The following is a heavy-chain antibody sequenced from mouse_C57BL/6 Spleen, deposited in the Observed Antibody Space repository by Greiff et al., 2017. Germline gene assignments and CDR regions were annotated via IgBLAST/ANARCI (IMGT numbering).Heavy chain of an antibody. CDR1: GYTFTDYY. CDR3: ARSYDYPAWFAY. CDR2: IYPGSGNT. Sequence: QVQLQQSGAELMKPGASVKLSCKATGYTFTDYYINWVKQRPGQGLEWIARIYPGSGNTYYNEKFKGKATLTAEKSSSTAYMQLSSLTSEDSAVYFCARSYDYPAWFAYWGQGTLVTVSA. J-gene: IGHJ3*01. D-gene: IGHD2-4*01. V-gene: IGHV1-76*01.